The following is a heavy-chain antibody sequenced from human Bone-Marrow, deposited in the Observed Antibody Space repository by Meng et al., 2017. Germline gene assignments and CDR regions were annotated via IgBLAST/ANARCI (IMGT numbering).Heavy chain of an antibody. Sequence: GESLKISCAASGFTFSDYYMSWIRQAPGKGLEWVSYISSSGSTIYYADSVKGRFTISRDNAKNSLYLQMNSLRPEDTAIYFCVRRAAGNFDYWGQGTLVTVSS. CDR1: GFTFSDYY. J-gene: IGHJ4*02. CDR3: VRRAAGNFDY. V-gene: IGHV3-11*01. CDR2: ISSSGSTI. D-gene: IGHD6-13*01.